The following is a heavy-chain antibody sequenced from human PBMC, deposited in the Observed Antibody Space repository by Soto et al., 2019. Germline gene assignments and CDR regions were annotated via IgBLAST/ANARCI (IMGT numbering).Heavy chain of an antibody. CDR1: GFTFSSYA. Sequence: GGSLRLSCAASGFTFSSYAMSWFRQAPGKGLEWVSAISGSGGSTYYADSVKGRFTISRDNSKNTLYLQMNSLRAEDTAVYYCASSRPNYDFWSGYHYYYYYYGMDVWGQGXTVTVSS. CDR2: ISGSGGST. CDR3: ASSRPNYDFWSGYHYYYYYYGMDV. D-gene: IGHD3-3*01. J-gene: IGHJ6*02. V-gene: IGHV3-23*01.